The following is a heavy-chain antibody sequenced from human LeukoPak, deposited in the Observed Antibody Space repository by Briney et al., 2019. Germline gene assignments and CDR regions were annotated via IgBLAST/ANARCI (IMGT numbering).Heavy chain of an antibody. CDR1: GGTFSIYA. J-gene: IGHJ4*02. V-gene: IGHV1-69*13. Sequence: SVKVSCKASGGTFSIYAIIWVRQAPGQGLEWMGGIIPIYGTTNYAQRFQGRVTITADEPTRTAYMELTYVRSDDTAVYYCTIIPNVILFTHYFEYWGQGTLVTVSS. CDR2: IIPIYGTT. CDR3: TIIPNVILFTHYFEY. D-gene: IGHD2-21*01.